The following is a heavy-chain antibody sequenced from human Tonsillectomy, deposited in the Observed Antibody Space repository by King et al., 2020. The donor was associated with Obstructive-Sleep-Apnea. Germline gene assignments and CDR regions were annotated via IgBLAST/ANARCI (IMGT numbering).Heavy chain of an antibody. D-gene: IGHD5-18*01. Sequence: EVQLVESGAEVKKPGESLRISCWGSGFTFTSYWITWVRQMPGKGLEWRGRIDPSDSYTTYSPSFQGHVTISAEKSISTAYLQWSSLKASDTAMYYCARHAMGDFDYWGQGTLVTVSS. CDR3: ARHAMGDFDY. CDR1: GFTFTSYW. J-gene: IGHJ4*02. CDR2: IDPSDSYT. V-gene: IGHV5-10-1*03.